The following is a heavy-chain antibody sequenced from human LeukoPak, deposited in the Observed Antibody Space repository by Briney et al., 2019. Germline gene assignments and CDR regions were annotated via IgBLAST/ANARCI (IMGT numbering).Heavy chain of an antibody. CDR1: GYTFTSYD. CDR3: ARGRVGV. V-gene: IGHV1-8*01. Sequence: ASVNVSSKASGYTFTSYDINWVRQAAGQGLEWMGWMDPNSGNTGYAQKFQGRVTMTRNTSISTAYMELSSLRSEDTAVYYCARGRVGVWGKGTTVTVSS. D-gene: IGHD5/OR15-5a*01. CDR2: MDPNSGNT. J-gene: IGHJ6*04.